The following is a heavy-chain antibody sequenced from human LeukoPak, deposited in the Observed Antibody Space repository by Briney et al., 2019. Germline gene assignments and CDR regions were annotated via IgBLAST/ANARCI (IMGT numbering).Heavy chain of an antibody. CDR2: ISVYNGKT. CDR1: GYTFTSYG. J-gene: IGHJ4*02. CDR3: ARDPDGDYDFDY. V-gene: IGHV1-18*01. Sequence: ASVKVSCKASGYTFTSYGISWVRQAPGQGLEWMGWISVYNGKTNYAQKLQGRVTMTTDTSTSTACMELRSLRSDDTAVYYCARDPDGDYDFDYWGQGTLVTVSS. D-gene: IGHD4-17*01.